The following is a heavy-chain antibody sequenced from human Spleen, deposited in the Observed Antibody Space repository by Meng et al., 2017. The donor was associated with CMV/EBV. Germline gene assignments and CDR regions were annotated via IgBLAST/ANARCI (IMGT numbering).Heavy chain of an antibody. D-gene: IGHD5-12*01. CDR2: IKEDATTT. J-gene: IGHJ4*02. V-gene: IGHV3-7*01. Sequence: GESLKISCAASGFTFSGYWMTWVRQAPGKGLEWVASIKEDATTTYYVDSVRGRLTISRDNAKSSLYLQMNSLRAEDTAVYYCARWVLYSGYYSIDYLGQGTLVTSPQ. CDR3: ARWVLYSGYYSIDY. CDR1: GFTFSGYW.